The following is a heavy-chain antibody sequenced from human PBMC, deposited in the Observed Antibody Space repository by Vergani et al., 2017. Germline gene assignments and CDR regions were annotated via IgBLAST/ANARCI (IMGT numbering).Heavy chain of an antibody. CDR3: AKATPATGTPFNY. CDR2: VSGSGGST. D-gene: IGHD1-1*01. J-gene: IGHJ4*02. V-gene: IGHV3-23*01. CDR1: GFTFSSYA. Sequence: EVQLLEPGGGLVQPGGSLRLSCAASGFTFSSYAMSWVRQAPGKGLEWVSAVSGSGGSTYYADSVAGRFTISRDNSKNTLYLQMNSLRAEDPAVYYCAKATPATGTPFNYWGQGTLVTVSS.